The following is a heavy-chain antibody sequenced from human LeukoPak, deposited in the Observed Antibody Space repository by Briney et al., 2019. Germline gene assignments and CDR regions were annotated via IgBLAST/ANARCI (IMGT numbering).Heavy chain of an antibody. D-gene: IGHD5-18*01. J-gene: IGHJ6*02. CDR2: IKSKTDGGTT. Sequence: PGGSLRLSCAASGFTFSNAWMNWVRQAPGKGLEWVGRIKSKTDGGTTDYAAPVKGRFTISRDDSKNTLYLQMNSLKTEDTAVYYCTTVSWIQLWYYYYYGMDVWGQGTTVTVSS. CDR3: TTVSWIQLWYYYYYGMDV. V-gene: IGHV3-15*07. CDR1: GFTFSNAW.